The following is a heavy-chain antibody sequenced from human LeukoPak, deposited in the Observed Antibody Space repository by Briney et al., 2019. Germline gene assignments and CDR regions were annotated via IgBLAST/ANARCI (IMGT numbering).Heavy chain of an antibody. CDR1: GFTFSDYY. V-gene: IGHV3-11*06. D-gene: IGHD3-10*01. CDR2: ISSSSSYT. CDR3: ARRAMVRGVMNAFDI. Sequence: GGSLRLSCAASGFTFSDYYMSWIRQAPGKGLEWVSYISSSSSYTNYADSVKGRFTISGDNAKNSLYLQMNSLRAEDTAVYYCARRAMVRGVMNAFDIWGQGTMVTVSS. J-gene: IGHJ3*02.